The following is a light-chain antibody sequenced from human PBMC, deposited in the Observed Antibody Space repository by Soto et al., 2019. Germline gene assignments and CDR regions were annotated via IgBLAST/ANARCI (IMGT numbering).Light chain of an antibody. CDR1: QSISSW. Sequence: DIQMTQSPSTLSASVGDRVTITCRASQSISSWLAWYQQKPGKAPKLLIYTTSSLEGGVPSRFSGSGSGTEFTLTISGLQPDDFATYYCQQYKAYPYTFAQGTKVDIK. V-gene: IGKV1-5*03. J-gene: IGKJ2*01. CDR2: TTS. CDR3: QQYKAYPYT.